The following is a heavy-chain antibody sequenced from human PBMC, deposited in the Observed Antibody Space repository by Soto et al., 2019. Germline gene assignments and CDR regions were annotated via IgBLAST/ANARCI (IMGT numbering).Heavy chain of an antibody. V-gene: IGHV3-21*01. J-gene: IGHJ3*02. CDR3: ALIVVVPTAFDI. D-gene: IGHD3-22*01. CDR1: GFTFSSYS. Sequence: PGGSLRLSCAASGFTFSSYSMNWVRQAPGKGLEWVSSISSSSSYIYYADSVKGRFTISRDNSKNTLYLQMNSLRPEDTAVYYCALIVVVPTAFDIWGQGTMVTVSS. CDR2: ISSSSSYI.